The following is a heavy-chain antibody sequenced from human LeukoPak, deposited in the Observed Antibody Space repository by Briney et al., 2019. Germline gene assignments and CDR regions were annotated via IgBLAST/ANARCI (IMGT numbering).Heavy chain of an antibody. Sequence: SETLSLTCVVSGSTFSSSHRNWIRQPPGKGLEWIGCLSYTGKTDYNPSFTSRVTISLDTSKNKVSVKVRSVTAADTAVYYCSEGYFEPFDHWGQGTLVTVSS. V-gene: IGHV4-59*01. CDR1: GSTFSSSH. D-gene: IGHD2/OR15-2a*01. J-gene: IGHJ4*02. CDR3: SEGYFEPFDH. CDR2: LSYTGKT.